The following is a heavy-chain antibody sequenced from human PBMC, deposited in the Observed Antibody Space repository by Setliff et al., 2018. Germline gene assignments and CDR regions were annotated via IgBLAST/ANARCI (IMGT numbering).Heavy chain of an antibody. V-gene: IGHV4-61*09. CDR2: VYSTGST. D-gene: IGHD2-15*01. CDR3: VRDRYGRNSDGSGVYNWFDC. CDR1: GASISSGSHY. J-gene: IGHJ5*01. Sequence: SETLSLTCNVSGASISSGSHYWSWIRQSAGEKPTWIGHVYSTGSTNYNPSFESRVSISVDKSNNQFSLKMTSVTAADTAMYYCVRDRYGRNSDGSGVYNWFDCWGQGTLVTVSS.